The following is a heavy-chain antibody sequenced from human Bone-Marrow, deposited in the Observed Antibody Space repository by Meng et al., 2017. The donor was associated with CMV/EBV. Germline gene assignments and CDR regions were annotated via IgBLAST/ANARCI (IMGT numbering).Heavy chain of an antibody. J-gene: IGHJ4*02. CDR1: GFTFHDAG. V-gene: IGHV3-15*01. CDR3: ITAHSHVRDY. CDR2: IKTNTDGATT. Sequence: GESLKISCAASGFTFHDAGMTWVRQAPGKGLEWVGRIKTNTDGATTGYPAPVKGRFTISRDDSKNTLYLQMNSLRAEDTAVYYCITAHSHVRDYWGQGTLVTVSS. D-gene: IGHD3-10*02.